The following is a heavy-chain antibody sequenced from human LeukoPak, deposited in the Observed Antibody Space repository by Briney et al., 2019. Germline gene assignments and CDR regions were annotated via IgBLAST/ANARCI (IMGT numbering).Heavy chain of an antibody. CDR3: ASDIVVVPAAIRYYYFGMDV. V-gene: IGHV1-69*13. J-gene: IGHJ6*02. CDR2: IIPIFGTA. Sequence: ASVKVSCKASGGTFSSYAISWVRQAPGQGLEWMEGIIPIFGTANYAQKFQGRVTITADESTSTAYMELSSLRSEDTAVYYCASDIVVVPAAIRYYYFGMDVWGQGTTVTVSS. CDR1: GGTFSSYA. D-gene: IGHD2-2*02.